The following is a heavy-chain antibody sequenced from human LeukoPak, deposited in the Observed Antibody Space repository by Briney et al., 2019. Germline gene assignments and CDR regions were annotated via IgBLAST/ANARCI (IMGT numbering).Heavy chain of an antibody. J-gene: IGHJ5*02. CDR2: ISGSGGST. CDR1: GFTVSTNS. D-gene: IGHD3-3*01. CDR3: ARDGNRGFLEWENWFDP. Sequence: GGSLRLSCTVSGFTVSTNSMSWVRQAPGKGLEWVSAISGSGGSTYYADSVKGRFTISRDNAKNSLYLQMNSLRAEDTAVYYCARDGNRGFLEWENWFDPWGQGTLVTVSS. V-gene: IGHV3-23*01.